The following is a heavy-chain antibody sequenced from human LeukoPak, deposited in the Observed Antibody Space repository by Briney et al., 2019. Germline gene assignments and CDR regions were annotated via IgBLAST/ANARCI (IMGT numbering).Heavy chain of an antibody. CDR3: ARSAYSSSPRAAFDI. J-gene: IGHJ3*02. V-gene: IGHV4-39*01. D-gene: IGHD6-13*01. Sequence: SETLSLTCTVSGGSISSSSYYWGWIRQPPGKGLEWIGSIYYSGSTYYNPSLKSRVTISVDTSKNQFSLKLSFVTAADTAVYYCARSAYSSSPRAAFDIWGQGTMVTVSS. CDR2: IYYSGST. CDR1: GGSISSSSYY.